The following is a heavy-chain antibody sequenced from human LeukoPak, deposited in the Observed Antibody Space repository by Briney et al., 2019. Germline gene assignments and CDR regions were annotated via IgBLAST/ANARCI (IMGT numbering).Heavy chain of an antibody. D-gene: IGHD6-19*01. CDR1: GFTFSSYG. V-gene: IGHV3-30*03. Sequence: PGGSLRLSCAASGFTFSSYGMHWVRQAPGKGLEWVAVISYDGSNKYYADSVKGRFTISRDNSKNTLYLQMNSLRAEDTAVYYCATPNSSGWYYFDYWGQGTLVTVSS. CDR3: ATPNSSGWYYFDY. CDR2: ISYDGSNK. J-gene: IGHJ4*02.